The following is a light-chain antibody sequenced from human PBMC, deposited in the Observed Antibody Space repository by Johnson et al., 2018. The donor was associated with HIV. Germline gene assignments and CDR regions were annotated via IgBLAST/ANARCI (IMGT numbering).Light chain of an antibody. J-gene: IGLJ1*01. CDR2: EDN. CDR1: ISNIESYF. Sequence: QSVLTQPPSVSAAPGQSVNISCSGNISNIESYFVSWYQQLPGAAPTLLIYEDNKRPSGIPDRFSGSKSGATATLGITGLHPGDEADYYCGIWDASLSPLYVFGSGTTITVL. V-gene: IGLV1-51*02. CDR3: GIWDASLSPLYV.